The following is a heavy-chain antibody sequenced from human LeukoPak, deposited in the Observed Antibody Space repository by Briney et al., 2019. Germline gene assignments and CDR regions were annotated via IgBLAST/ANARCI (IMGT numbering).Heavy chain of an antibody. CDR2: IYYSGST. V-gene: IGHV4-59*11. Sequence: SETLSLTCTVSGGSISGHYWSWIRQPPGKGLEWIGYIYYSGSTNYNPSLKSRVTISVDTSKNQFSLKLSSVTAADTAVYYCARFAYYYYYMDVWGKGTTVTVSS. CDR1: GGSISGHY. CDR3: ARFAYYYYYMDV. J-gene: IGHJ6*03.